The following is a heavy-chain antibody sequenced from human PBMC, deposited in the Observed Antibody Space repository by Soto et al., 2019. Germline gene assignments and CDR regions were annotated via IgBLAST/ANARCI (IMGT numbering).Heavy chain of an antibody. Sequence: QVQLMQSGAEVKTHGASVKVSCRASGYSFRTHGISWVRQAPGQGLEWMGWISTYDDKTNFPQKFQGRITMTTDTSTSTAYMELRSLRSDDTAVYFCARDLGYCNSSGCFRNWFDPWGQGTLVTVSS. CDR3: ARDLGYCNSSGCFRNWFDP. CDR1: GYSFRTHG. CDR2: ISTYDDKT. D-gene: IGHD2-15*01. V-gene: IGHV1-18*01. J-gene: IGHJ5*02.